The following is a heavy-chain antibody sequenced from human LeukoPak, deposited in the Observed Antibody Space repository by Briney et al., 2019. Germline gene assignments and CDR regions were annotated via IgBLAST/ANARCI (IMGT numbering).Heavy chain of an antibody. Sequence: ASVKVSCKASGSTFTGYYMHWVRQAPGQGLEWMGRINPNSGGTNNAQKLQGRVTVTRDTSISTAYMELSRLTSDDTAVYYCARGAETTTNWFDPWGQGTLVTVSS. CDR2: INPNSGGT. CDR3: ARGAETTTNWFDP. J-gene: IGHJ5*02. V-gene: IGHV1-2*06. D-gene: IGHD1-7*01. CDR1: GSTFTGYY.